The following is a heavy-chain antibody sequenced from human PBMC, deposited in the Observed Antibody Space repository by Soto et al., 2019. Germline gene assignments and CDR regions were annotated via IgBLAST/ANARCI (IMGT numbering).Heavy chain of an antibody. CDR2: IDPSDSYT. V-gene: IGHV5-10-1*03. Sequence: EVQLVQSGAEVKKPGESLRISCKGSGYSFTSYWISWVRQMPGKGLEWMGRIDPSDSYTNYSPSFQGHVTISADKSISPAYLQWSSLKASDTAMYYCASPSSGSSTTLGWFAPWGQGTLVTVSS. J-gene: IGHJ5*02. D-gene: IGHD1-26*01. CDR1: GYSFTSYW. CDR3: ASPSSGSSTTLGWFAP.